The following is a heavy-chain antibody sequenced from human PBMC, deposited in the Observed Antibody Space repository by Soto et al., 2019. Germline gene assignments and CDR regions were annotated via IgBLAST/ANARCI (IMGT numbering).Heavy chain of an antibody. Sequence: PSETLSLTCAVSGYSISSGYYWGWIRQPPGKGLEWIGSIYHSGSTYYNPSLKSRVTISVDTSKNQFSLNMRSVTAADTAVYYCARVDHRGYFAILTDYWGQGTMVPVSS. CDR3: ARVDHRGYFAILTDY. V-gene: IGHV4-38-2*01. D-gene: IGHD3-9*01. CDR2: IYHSGST. CDR1: GYSISSGYY. J-gene: IGHJ4*02.